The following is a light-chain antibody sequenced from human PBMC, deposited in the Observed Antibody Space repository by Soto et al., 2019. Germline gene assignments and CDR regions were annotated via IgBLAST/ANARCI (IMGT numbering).Light chain of an antibody. CDR3: AAWDDSLSGPV. CDR2: SNN. V-gene: IGLV1-47*02. CDR1: SSNIGSNY. J-gene: IGLJ3*02. Sequence: QPVLTQPPSASGTPGQRVTISCSGSSSNIGSNYVYWYRQLPGTAPKLLIYSNNQRPSGVPDRFSGSKSGTSASLAISGLRSEDEADYYCAAWDDSLSGPVFGGGTKLTVL.